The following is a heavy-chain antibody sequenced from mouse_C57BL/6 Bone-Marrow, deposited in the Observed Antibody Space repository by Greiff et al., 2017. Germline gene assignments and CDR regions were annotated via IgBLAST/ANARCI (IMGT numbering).Heavy chain of an antibody. J-gene: IGHJ2*01. D-gene: IGHD1-1*01. Sequence: QVQLQQPGAELVKPGASVKLSCKASGYTFTSYWMHWVKQRPGPGLEWIGMIHPNSGSTNYNEKFKSKATLTVDKSSSTAYMQLSSLTSEDSAVYYSARPHYGSSQGYYLDYWGQGTTLTVSS. CDR3: ARPHYGSSQGYYLDY. CDR1: GYTFTSYW. CDR2: IHPNSGST. V-gene: IGHV1-64*01.